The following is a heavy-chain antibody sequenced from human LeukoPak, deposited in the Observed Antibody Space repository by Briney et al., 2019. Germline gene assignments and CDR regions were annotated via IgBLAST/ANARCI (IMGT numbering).Heavy chain of an antibody. CDR3: WYYYYYYGMDV. J-gene: IGHJ6*02. CDR1: GFTFRSYG. Sequence: GRSLRLSYAASGFTFRSYGLHWVRPAPGKGLEWVAVISYDGSNKYYADSVKGRFTISRDNSKNTLYLQMNSLRAEDTAVYYCWYYYYYYGMDVWGQGTTVTVSS. CDR2: ISYDGSNK. V-gene: IGHV3-30*03.